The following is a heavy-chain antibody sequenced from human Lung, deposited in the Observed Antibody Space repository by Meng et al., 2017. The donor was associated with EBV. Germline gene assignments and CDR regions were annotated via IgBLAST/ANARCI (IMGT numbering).Heavy chain of an antibody. V-gene: IGHV4-59*01. J-gene: IGHJ4*02. D-gene: IGHD6-19*01. CDR2: IYYSGST. CDR3: ASSSGWYDEYYFDY. CDR1: GGSTLSYY. Sequence: ASGPEPWRPPTTLSLPCTVSGGSTLSYYWSWIRQPPGKGLEWIGYIYYSGSTNYNPSLKSRVTISVDTSKNQFSLKLSSVTAADTAVYYCASSSGWYDEYYFDYWGQGTLVTVSS.